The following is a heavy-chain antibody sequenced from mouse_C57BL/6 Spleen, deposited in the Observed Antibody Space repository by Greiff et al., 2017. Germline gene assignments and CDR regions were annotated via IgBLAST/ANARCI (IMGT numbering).Heavy chain of an antibody. CDR3: ARVDGNFPF. J-gene: IGHJ2*01. CDR2: IYPGDGDT. Sequence: QVQLQQSGPELVKPGASVKISCKASGYAFSSSWMNWVKQRPGKGLEWIGRIYPGDGDTNYNGKFKGKATLTADKSSSTAYMQLSSLTSEDSAVYFCARVDGNFPFWGQGTTLTVSS. D-gene: IGHD2-1*01. V-gene: IGHV1-82*01. CDR1: GYAFSSSW.